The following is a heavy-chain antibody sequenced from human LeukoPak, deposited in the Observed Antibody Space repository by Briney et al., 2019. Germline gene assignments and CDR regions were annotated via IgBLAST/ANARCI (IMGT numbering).Heavy chain of an antibody. CDR2: MNPNSGNT. Sequence: ASVKVSCKASGYTFTGYDINWVRQATGQGLEWMGWMNPNSGNTGYAQKFQGRVTITRNTSISTAYMELSSLRSEDTALYYCARSRIKTFGVVKNWFDPRGQRTMVTVCS. D-gene: IGHD3-3*01. J-gene: IGHJ5*02. CDR1: GYTFTGYD. V-gene: IGHV1-8*03. CDR3: ARSRIKTFGVVKNWFDP.